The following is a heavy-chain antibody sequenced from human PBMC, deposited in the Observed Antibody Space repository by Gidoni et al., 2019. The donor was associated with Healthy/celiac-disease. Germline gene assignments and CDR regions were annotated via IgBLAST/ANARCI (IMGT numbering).Heavy chain of an antibody. CDR3: ARGHKFGGVMMTYNWFDP. CDR2: INHSGST. CDR1: VGSFSGYY. J-gene: IGHJ5*02. Sequence: QVQLQQWGAGLLKPSETLSLTCAVYVGSFSGYYWSWIRQPPGKGREWIGEINHSGSTNYNPSLKSRVTISVDTSKNQFSLKLSSVTAADTAVYYCARGHKFGGVMMTYNWFDPWGQGTLVTVSS. V-gene: IGHV4-34*01. D-gene: IGHD3-16*01.